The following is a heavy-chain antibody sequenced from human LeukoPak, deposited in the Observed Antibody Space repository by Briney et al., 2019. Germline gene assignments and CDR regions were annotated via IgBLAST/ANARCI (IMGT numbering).Heavy chain of an antibody. CDR1: GYTFTSYD. Sequence: ASVKVSCKASGYTFTSYDINWVRQATGQGLEWVGWISAYNGDTKYAQSFQDKVTMTTDTSTSTAYMELRSLTSDDTAVYYCARSLLVVPDASGEHDAFDMWGQGTMVTVSS. D-gene: IGHD2-8*02. J-gene: IGHJ3*02. CDR2: ISAYNGDT. V-gene: IGHV1-18*01. CDR3: ARSLLVVPDASGEHDAFDM.